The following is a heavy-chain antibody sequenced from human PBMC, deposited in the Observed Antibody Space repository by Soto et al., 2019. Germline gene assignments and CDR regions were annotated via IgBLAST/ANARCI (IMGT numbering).Heavy chain of an antibody. CDR1: GFTFANYA. Sequence: PGGALRLSCTASGFTFANYAMHWVRQAPGKGLEWVSRVSAGGDNTDYADAVKGRFTISRDNSKNTLFLQMTSLRAEDTALYYCAKVPLPPYYFDYWGPGTMVTVSS. CDR3: AKVPLPPYYFDY. V-gene: IGHV3-23*01. J-gene: IGHJ4*02. CDR2: VSAGGDNT.